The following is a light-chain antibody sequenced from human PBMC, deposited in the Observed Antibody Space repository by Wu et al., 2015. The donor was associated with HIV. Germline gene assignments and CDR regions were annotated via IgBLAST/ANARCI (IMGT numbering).Light chain of an antibody. CDR3: QQRSNWPPYT. Sequence: EIVLTQSPATLSLSPGEGATLSCRASQSIGSSLGWYQQKPGQAPRLLIYDAYYRATGIPARFTGSGSGTHFTLTISSLEPEDFAVYYCQQRSNWPPYTFGQGTKLE. V-gene: IGKV3-11*01. CDR2: DAY. J-gene: IGKJ2*01. CDR1: QSIGSS.